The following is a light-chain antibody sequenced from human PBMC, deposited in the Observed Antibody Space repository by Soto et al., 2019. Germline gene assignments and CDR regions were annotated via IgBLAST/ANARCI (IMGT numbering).Light chain of an antibody. V-gene: IGKV1-5*01. CDR3: QQYDTYPLT. J-gene: IGKJ4*01. CDR1: QSISTF. Sequence: DIQMTQSASALSASIGDRATITCRASQSISTFLAWYQQKPGKAPQILIYDASKLEPGVPSRLSGGGSGTQFTLTISSLQPDDFATYYCQQYDTYPLTFGGGTKVDI. CDR2: DAS.